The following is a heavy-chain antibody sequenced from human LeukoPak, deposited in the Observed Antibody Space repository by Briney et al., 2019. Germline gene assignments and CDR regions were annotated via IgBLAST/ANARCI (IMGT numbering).Heavy chain of an antibody. Sequence: PGGSLRLSCAASGFTFSSYAMSWVRQAPGKGLEWVSAISGIGSNTDYADSVRGRFTISRDNARNTLYLQMDSLSEQDTGVYYCTVVPAAVSSHGMDVWGQGTTVTVSS. J-gene: IGHJ6*02. CDR1: GFTFSSYA. CDR2: ISGIGSNT. CDR3: TVVPAAVSSHGMDV. V-gene: IGHV3-23*01. D-gene: IGHD2-2*01.